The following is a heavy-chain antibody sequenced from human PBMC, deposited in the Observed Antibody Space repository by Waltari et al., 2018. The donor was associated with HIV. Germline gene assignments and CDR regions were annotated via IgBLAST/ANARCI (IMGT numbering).Heavy chain of an antibody. V-gene: IGHV3-9*01. J-gene: IGHJ5*01. CDR1: GFTCEDYH. CDR2: ISWNSGIT. D-gene: IGHD3-3*01. CDR3: AKGGSHLTIFEAWFDS. Sequence: EVQLVESGGGLVQPGRSLRLSCDASGFTCEDYHMHGVRQSPGKCLECVSGISWNSGITDYGDSVKGRFTISRDNAKNSLYLQMNSLTVEDTAFYYCAKGGSHLTIFEAWFDSWGQGTVVTVSS.